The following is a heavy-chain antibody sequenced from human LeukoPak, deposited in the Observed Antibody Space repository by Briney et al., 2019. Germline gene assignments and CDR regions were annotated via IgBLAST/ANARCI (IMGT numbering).Heavy chain of an antibody. V-gene: IGHV1-69*05. D-gene: IGHD6-13*01. J-gene: IGHJ3*02. Sequence: SVKVSCKASGGTFSSYAISWVRQAPGQGLEWMGGIIPIFGTANYAQKFQGRVTITTDESTSTAYMELSSLRSEDTAVYYCARTKQLVQGSAFDIWGQGTMVTVSS. CDR2: IIPIFGTA. CDR1: GGTFSSYA. CDR3: ARTKQLVQGSAFDI.